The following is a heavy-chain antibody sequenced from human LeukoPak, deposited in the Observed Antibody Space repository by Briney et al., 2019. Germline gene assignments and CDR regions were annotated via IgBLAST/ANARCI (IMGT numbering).Heavy chain of an antibody. CDR1: GYTFTTYD. CDR3: ARGYDFWSGPYHYYMDV. J-gene: IGHJ6*03. V-gene: IGHV1-8*03. D-gene: IGHD3-3*01. Sequence: PWASVKVSCKASGYTFTTYDINWVRQATGQGLEWMGWMNPNSGNTGYARNFQGRVTITRNTSISTAYMELSSLRSEDTAVYYCARGYDFWSGPYHYYMDVWGKGTSVTVSS. CDR2: MNPNSGNT.